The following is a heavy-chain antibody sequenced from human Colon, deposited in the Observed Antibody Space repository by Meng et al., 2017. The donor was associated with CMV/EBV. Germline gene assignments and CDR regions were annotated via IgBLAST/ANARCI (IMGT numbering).Heavy chain of an antibody. Sequence: FTFRGYWMHWVRQAPGKGLVWVSRINSDGSSTSYAEYVKGRFTISRDNAKNTLYLQMNSLRVEDTAVYYCARDPPAYGSSEADIDYWGQGTLVTVSS. V-gene: IGHV3-74*01. CDR2: INSDGSST. CDR3: ARDPPAYGSSEADIDY. D-gene: IGHD3-22*01. CDR1: FTFRGYW. J-gene: IGHJ4*02.